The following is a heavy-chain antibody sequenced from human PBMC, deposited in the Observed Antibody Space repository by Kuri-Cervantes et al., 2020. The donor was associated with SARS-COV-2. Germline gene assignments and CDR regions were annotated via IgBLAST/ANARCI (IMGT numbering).Heavy chain of an antibody. CDR2: ISAYNGNT. CDR1: GYTFTSYG. V-gene: IGHV1-18*01. Sequence: SVNVSCKASGYTFTSYGISWVRQAPGQGLEWMGWISAYNGNTNYAQKLQGRVTMTTDTSTSTAYMELRSLRSDDTAVYYCARVFSRLWGSGRYFDLWGRGTLVTVSS. D-gene: IGHD4/OR15-4a*01. CDR3: ARVFSRLWGSGRYFDL. J-gene: IGHJ2*01.